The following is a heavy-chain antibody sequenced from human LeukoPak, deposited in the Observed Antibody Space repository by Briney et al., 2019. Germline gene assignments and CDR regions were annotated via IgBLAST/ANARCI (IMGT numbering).Heavy chain of an antibody. J-gene: IGHJ4*02. CDR2: IYYSGST. CDR3: ARASDYDFWSGYPYYFDY. Sequence: SETLSLTCTVSGASISGYYWSWIRKPPGKGLEWMGYIYYSGSTNYNPSLKSRVTISVDTSKNQFSLKLSSVTAADTAVYYCARASDYDFWSGYPYYFDYWGQGTLVTVSS. V-gene: IGHV4-59*01. CDR1: GASISGYY. D-gene: IGHD3-3*01.